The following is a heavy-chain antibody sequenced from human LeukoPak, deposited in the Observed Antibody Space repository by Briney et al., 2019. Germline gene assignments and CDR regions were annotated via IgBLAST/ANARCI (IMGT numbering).Heavy chain of an antibody. CDR1: GGSFSGYY. V-gene: IGHV4-34*01. D-gene: IGHD2-2*02. CDR3: ATRDDDCSSTSCYKVLYRAKFDY. Sequence: SETLSLTCAVYGGSFSGYYWSWIRQPPGKGLEWIGEINHSGSTNYNPSLKSRVTISVDTSKNQFSLKLSSVTAADTAVYYCATRDDDCSSTSCYKVLYRAKFDYWGQGTLVTVSS. CDR2: INHSGST. J-gene: IGHJ4*02.